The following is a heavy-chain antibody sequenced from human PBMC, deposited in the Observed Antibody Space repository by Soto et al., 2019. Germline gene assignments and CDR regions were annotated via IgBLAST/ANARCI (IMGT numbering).Heavy chain of an antibody. J-gene: IGHJ4*02. V-gene: IGHV4-30-2*01. D-gene: IGHD4-17*01. Sequence: QLQLQESGSGLVKPSQTLSLTCAVSGGSISSGGYSWSWIRQPPGKGLECIGYIYHSGSTYYNPFLKTRVTISVDRSKNQSSVKLSSVPAADTAVYYCARGMTTVTTFDYWGQGTLVTVPS. CDR1: GGSISSGGYS. CDR3: ARGMTTVTTFDY. CDR2: IYHSGST.